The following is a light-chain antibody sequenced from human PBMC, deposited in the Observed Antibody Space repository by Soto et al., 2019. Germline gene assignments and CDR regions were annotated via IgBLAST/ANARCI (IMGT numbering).Light chain of an antibody. J-gene: IGKJ1*01. Sequence: EIVLTQSPGSLSLSPGQRATLSCRASQSVDSTFFAWYQKKPGQAPRLLIYGASKRDTGVPDRFSGSGSGTDFTLTISRLEPGDIAVYYCQQYMSAVTFGQGTNVEI. V-gene: IGKV3-20*01. CDR2: GAS. CDR1: QSVDSTF. CDR3: QQYMSAVT.